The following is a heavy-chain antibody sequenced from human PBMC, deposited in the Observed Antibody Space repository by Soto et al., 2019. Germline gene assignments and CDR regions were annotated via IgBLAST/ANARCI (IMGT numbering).Heavy chain of an antibody. CDR1: GDSISGDF. Sequence: SETLSLTCTASGDSISGDFWSWIRQPPGKALEWIGYIYYSGSTNYNPSLKSRGTISVDTSKNQFSLRLRSVTAADTAVYYCARVWKGGHPYYNFDYWGQGNLVTVSS. D-gene: IGHD2-21*02. V-gene: IGHV4-59*01. CDR3: ARVWKGGHPYYNFDY. CDR2: IYYSGST. J-gene: IGHJ4*02.